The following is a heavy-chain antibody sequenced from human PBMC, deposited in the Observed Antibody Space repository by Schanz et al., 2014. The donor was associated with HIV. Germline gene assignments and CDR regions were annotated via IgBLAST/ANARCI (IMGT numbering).Heavy chain of an antibody. CDR1: GGSFSSYA. J-gene: IGHJ3*02. CDR2: INPIFATP. V-gene: IGHV1-69*01. CDR3: ARGLKDSSSSEAFHI. Sequence: QVQLVQSGAEVKKPGSSVKVSCKASGGSFSSYAINWVRQAPGQGLEWMGGINPIFATPNYAQKFQGRVTITADESTSTAYMELSSLRSDDTAMYYCARGLKDSSSSEAFHIWGQGTMVTVSS. D-gene: IGHD6-6*01.